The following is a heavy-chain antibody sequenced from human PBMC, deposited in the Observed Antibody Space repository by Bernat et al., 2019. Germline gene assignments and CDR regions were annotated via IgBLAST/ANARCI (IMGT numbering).Heavy chain of an antibody. CDR1: GFTFNGYS. CDR2: IGHFGDGA. CDR3: DRDLHVSHDD. J-gene: IGHJ1*01. D-gene: IGHD3-10*01. Sequence: EVQLVESGGNLVQPGGSLRLSCSASGFTFNGYSMHWVRQAPGKGLEYVAEIGHFGDGAYYADSVKGRFTISRDNSKNMLFLQMSSLRAEVIAWYGDDRDLHVSHDDWGQGTLVTVSS. V-gene: IGHV3-64D*06.